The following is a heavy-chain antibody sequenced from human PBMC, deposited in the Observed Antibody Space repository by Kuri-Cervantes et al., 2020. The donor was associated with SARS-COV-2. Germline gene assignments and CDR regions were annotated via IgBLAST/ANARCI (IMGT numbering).Heavy chain of an antibody. CDR3: ARGDYGDYYYYGMDV. V-gene: IGHV3-30*03. CDR1: EFTFSIYG. J-gene: IGHJ6*02. Sequence: GGSLRLSCAASEFTFSIYGMHWVRQAPGKGLEWVALISYDGTNKYYADSVKGRFTISRDNSKNTLFLQMNSLRGEDTAVYYCARGDYGDYYYYGMDVWGQGTTVTVSS. CDR2: ISYDGTNK. D-gene: IGHD4-17*01.